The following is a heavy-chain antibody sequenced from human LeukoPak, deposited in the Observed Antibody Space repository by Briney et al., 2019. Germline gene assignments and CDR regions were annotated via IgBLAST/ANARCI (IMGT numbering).Heavy chain of an antibody. Sequence: ASVKVSCKASGYTFTSDDINWVRQATGQGLEWMGWMNPNSGNTDYAQKFQGRVTMTRNTSISTAYMELSSLRSEDTAVYYCARGPTYDSSGYKFDYWGQGTLVTVSS. D-gene: IGHD3-22*01. CDR1: GYTFTSDD. V-gene: IGHV1-8*01. CDR3: ARGPTYDSSGYKFDY. J-gene: IGHJ4*02. CDR2: MNPNSGNT.